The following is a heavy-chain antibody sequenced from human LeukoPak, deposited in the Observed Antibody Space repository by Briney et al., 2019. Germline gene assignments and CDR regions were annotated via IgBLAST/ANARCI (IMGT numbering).Heavy chain of an antibody. V-gene: IGHV3-21*01. CDR2: ISSSSSYI. CDR1: GGSIDSTNY. J-gene: IGHJ4*02. D-gene: IGHD6-13*01. Sequence: KPSETLSLTCGVSGGSIDSTNYWSWVRQAPGKGLEWVSSISSSSSYIYYADSVKGRFTISRDNAKNSLYLQMNSLRAEDTAVYYCASRAHSSSRIYYFDYWGQGTLVTVSS. CDR3: ASRAHSSSRIYYFDY.